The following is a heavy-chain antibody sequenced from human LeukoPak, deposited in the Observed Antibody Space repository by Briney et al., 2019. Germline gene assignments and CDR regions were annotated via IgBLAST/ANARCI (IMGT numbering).Heavy chain of an antibody. D-gene: IGHD3-10*01. CDR1: GGSISSSGHY. CDR2: IYTSGST. Sequence: SETLSLTCTVSGGSISSSGHYWGWIRQPAGKGLEWIGRIYTSGSTNYNPSLKSRVTISVDTSKNQFSLKLSSVTAADTAVYYCARGPQSAYGSGSYQIDYWGQGTLVTVSS. J-gene: IGHJ4*02. V-gene: IGHV4-61*02. CDR3: ARGPQSAYGSGSYQIDY.